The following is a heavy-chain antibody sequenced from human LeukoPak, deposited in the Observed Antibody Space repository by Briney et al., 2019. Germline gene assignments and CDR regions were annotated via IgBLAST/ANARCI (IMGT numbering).Heavy chain of an antibody. D-gene: IGHD3-10*01. CDR2: IIPIFGTA. CDR3: ARDLFGGPEYYYYYYMDV. Sequence: GASVKLSCKASGGTFSSYAISWVRQAPGQGLEWMGRIIPIFGTANYAQKFQGRVTITTDESTSTAYMELSSLRSEDTAVYYCARDLFGGPEYYYYYYMDVWGKGTTVTVSS. CDR1: GGTFSSYA. V-gene: IGHV1-69*05. J-gene: IGHJ6*03.